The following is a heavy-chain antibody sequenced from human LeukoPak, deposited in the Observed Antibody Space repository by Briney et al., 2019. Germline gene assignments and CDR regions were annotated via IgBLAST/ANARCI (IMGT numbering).Heavy chain of an antibody. CDR2: IFDDRNCK. Sequence: GGSLRLSCAASGFSFSSYGMHWVRHAPGKGLEGVAVIFDDRNCKYYADSVKGRFTISRDNSNNTLSLQMNSLRAEDTALYYCVAAPGIHYFDYWGQGTLVTVSS. CDR1: GFSFSSYG. V-gene: IGHV3-33*01. CDR3: VAAPGIHYFDY. J-gene: IGHJ4*02. D-gene: IGHD6-13*01.